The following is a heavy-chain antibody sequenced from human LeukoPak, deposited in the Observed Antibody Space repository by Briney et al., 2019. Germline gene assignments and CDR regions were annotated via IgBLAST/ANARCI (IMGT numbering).Heavy chain of an antibody. Sequence: SETLSLTCTVSGGSISSGDYYWSWIRQPPGRGLEWIGYIYYSGSTYYNPSLKSRVTISLDTSKNQFSLKLSSVTAADTAVYYCARVKKEDTSMDYWGQGTLVTVSS. D-gene: IGHD5-18*01. J-gene: IGHJ4*02. V-gene: IGHV4-30-4*01. CDR3: ARVKKEDTSMDY. CDR1: GGSISSGDYY. CDR2: IYYSGST.